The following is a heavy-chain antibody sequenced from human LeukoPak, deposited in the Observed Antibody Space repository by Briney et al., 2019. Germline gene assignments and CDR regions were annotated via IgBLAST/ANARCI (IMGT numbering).Heavy chain of an antibody. J-gene: IGHJ6*03. V-gene: IGHV3-7*01. CDR2: IKQDGSEK. Sequence: GGSLRLSCAASGFTFSSYWMSWVRQAPGKGLEWVANIKQDGSEKYYVDSVKGRFTISRDNAKNSLYLQMNSLRAEDTAVYYCARGVYEGFGELYYYYYYYMDVWGKGTTVTISS. CDR1: GFTFSSYW. D-gene: IGHD3-10*01. CDR3: ARGVYEGFGELYYYYYYYMDV.